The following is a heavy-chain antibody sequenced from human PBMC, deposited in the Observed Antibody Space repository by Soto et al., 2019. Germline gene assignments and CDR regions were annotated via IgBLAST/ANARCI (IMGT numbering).Heavy chain of an antibody. CDR1: GGSISGYY. CDR2: VYDTGST. V-gene: IGHV4-59*01. Sequence: SETLSLTCSVSGGSISGYYLSWIRQAPGKGLEWIGYVYDTGSTSYNPSLQSRVTISVDTSKKQFSLSLRLVTAADTAVYFCARSIAVPSSHIDHWGQGTRVTVYS. D-gene: IGHD6-6*01. CDR3: ARSIAVPSSHIDH. J-gene: IGHJ4*02.